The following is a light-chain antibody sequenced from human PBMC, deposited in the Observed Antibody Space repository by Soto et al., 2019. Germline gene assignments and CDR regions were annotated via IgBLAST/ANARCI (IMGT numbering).Light chain of an antibody. Sequence: DIQMTQSPSSLSASVGYRVTITCRASQNIGRFLNWHQQKPGKAPNVLINVASTLRSGVPSRFSGSGSGTDFNLTINSLQPEDFATYFCQQSFTTPLTFGGGTRWIS. CDR3: QQSFTTPLT. J-gene: IGKJ4*01. CDR2: VAS. V-gene: IGKV1-39*01. CDR1: QNIGRF.